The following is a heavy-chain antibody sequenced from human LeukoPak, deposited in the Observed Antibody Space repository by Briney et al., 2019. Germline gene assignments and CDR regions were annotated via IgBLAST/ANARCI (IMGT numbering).Heavy chain of an antibody. CDR1: GFSFDTHG. CDR2: IWYDGSKK. J-gene: IGHJ4*02. D-gene: IGHD3-16*01. V-gene: IGHV3-33*01. Sequence: GGSLRLSCAASGFSFDTHGMHWVRRAPGKGLEWVAVIWYDGSKKYYADSVKGRFTISRDNSKKSLFLQMNSLRAEDTALYYCARDVFADSSGGSFDFWGQGTLVTVSS. CDR3: ARDVFADSSGGSFDF.